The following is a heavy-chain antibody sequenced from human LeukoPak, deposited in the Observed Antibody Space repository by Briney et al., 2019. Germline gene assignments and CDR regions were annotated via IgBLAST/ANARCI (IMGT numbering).Heavy chain of an antibody. D-gene: IGHD3-10*01. V-gene: IGHV3-30*18. CDR1: GFTFSSYG. CDR2: ISYVGSNK. Sequence: GGSLRLSCAASGFTFSSYGMHWVRQAPGKGLEWVAVISYVGSNKYYADSVKGRFTISRDNSKNTLYLQMNSLIPDDTAVYFCAKAEAREILRAVGLEEYLQYWGQGTLVTVSS. CDR3: AKAEAREILRAVGLEEYLQY. J-gene: IGHJ1*01.